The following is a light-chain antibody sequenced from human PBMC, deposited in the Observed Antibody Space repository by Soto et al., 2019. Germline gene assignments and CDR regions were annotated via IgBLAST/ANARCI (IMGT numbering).Light chain of an antibody. CDR2: EVN. J-gene: IGLJ3*02. CDR3: AAWDASLNGRV. V-gene: IGLV2-8*01. CDR1: SSDVGDYKY. Sequence: QSVLTQPPSASGSPGQSVTISCTGTSSDVGDYKYVSWYQQHPGKAPKLMIYEVNKRPSGVPDRFSGSKSGNTASLTVSGLQAEDEADYYCAAWDASLNGRVFGGGTKLTVL.